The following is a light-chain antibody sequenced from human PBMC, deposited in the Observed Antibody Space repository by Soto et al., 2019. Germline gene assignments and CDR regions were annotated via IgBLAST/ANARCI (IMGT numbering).Light chain of an antibody. CDR2: GAS. CDR3: RQYGSSPFT. V-gene: IGKV3-20*01. CDR1: QSVSSDF. J-gene: IGKJ4*01. Sequence: EIVLTQSPGTLSLSPGERATLSCRASQSVSSDFLAWYQEKPGQAPRLLIYGASNRATGIPDRFSGSGSGTDFTLTISRLEPEDFAVYYCRQYGSSPFTFGGGTKVDIK.